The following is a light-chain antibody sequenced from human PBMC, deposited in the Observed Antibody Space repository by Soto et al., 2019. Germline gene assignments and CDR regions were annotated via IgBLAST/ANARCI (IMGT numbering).Light chain of an antibody. CDR2: VAS. Sequence: IVLTQSPGNLSLSPGERATLSCRASQSVSSNYLAWYQQKPGQAPRVLIYVASSRATGIPDRFSGSGAGTDFTLTISRLEPEDLAVYYCQQYGSSPITFGQGTRLEIK. J-gene: IGKJ5*01. V-gene: IGKV3-20*01. CDR1: QSVSSNY. CDR3: QQYGSSPIT.